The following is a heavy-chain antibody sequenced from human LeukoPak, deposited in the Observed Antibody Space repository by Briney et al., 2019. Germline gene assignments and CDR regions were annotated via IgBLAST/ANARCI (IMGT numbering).Heavy chain of an antibody. V-gene: IGHV5-51*01. CDR2: IYPGDSDT. Sequence: GESLKISCKGSGYSFTSYWIGWVRQMPGKGLEWMGIIYPGDSDTRYSPSFQGQVTISADKSISTAYLQWSSLKASDTAMYYCARGYCSSTSCYSIDYWGQGTLVTVSS. J-gene: IGHJ4*02. CDR3: ARGYCSSTSCYSIDY. CDR1: GYSFTSYW. D-gene: IGHD2-2*02.